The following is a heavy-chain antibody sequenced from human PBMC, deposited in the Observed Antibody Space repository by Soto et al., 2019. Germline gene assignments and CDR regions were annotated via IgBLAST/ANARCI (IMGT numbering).Heavy chain of an antibody. V-gene: IGHV4-59*13. Sequence: QVQLQESGPGLVKPSETLSLTCTVSGGFISSYYWSWIRQPPGKGLECIGYSYYGTTNYNQSLKSRVTISVDTSKDQFSLRLSSVTAADTAVYFCARGSYDSSTYYYEPFDSWGQGTLVTVSS. CDR1: GGFISSYY. D-gene: IGHD3-22*01. CDR3: ARGSYDSSTYYYEPFDS. J-gene: IGHJ4*02. CDR2: SYYGTT.